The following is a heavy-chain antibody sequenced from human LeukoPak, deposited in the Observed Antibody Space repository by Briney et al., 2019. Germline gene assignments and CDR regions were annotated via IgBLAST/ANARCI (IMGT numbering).Heavy chain of an antibody. CDR3: ARGLYSSASFLDY. CDR1: GFTFSSYW. CDR2: ISYDGNNK. J-gene: IGHJ4*01. V-gene: IGHV3-30-3*01. Sequence: GGSLRLSCAASGFTFSSYWIHWVRQAPGKGLEWVAIISYDGNNKFYADSVKGRFTISRDNSKNTLFLQMNSLRAEDTALYYCARGLYSSASFLDYWGQGALVTVSS. D-gene: IGHD3-22*01.